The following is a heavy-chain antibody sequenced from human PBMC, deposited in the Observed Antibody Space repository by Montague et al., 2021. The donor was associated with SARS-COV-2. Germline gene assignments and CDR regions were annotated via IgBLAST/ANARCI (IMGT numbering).Heavy chain of an antibody. CDR3: ARHFKVTFVRWLQPRGGFDY. J-gene: IGHJ4*02. Sequence: SETLSLTCTVSGGSTSSSSYYWGWIRQPPGKGLEWIGSIYYSGSTYYNPSLKSRVTISVDTSKNQFSLKLSSVTAPDTAVYYCARHFKVTFVRWLQPRGGFDYWGQGTLVTVSS. CDR1: GGSTSSSSYY. CDR2: IYYSGST. D-gene: IGHD5-24*01. V-gene: IGHV4-39*01.